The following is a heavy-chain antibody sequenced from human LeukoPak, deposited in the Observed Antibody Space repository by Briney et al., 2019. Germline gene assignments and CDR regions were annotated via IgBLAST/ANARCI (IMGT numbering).Heavy chain of an antibody. CDR1: GDSITSGTYY. D-gene: IGHD2-15*01. Sequence: PSETLSLTCTVSGDSITSGTYYWDWIRQAPGKGLEWIGNVYHTGTIYYNPSLESRVTMSVDTSKNQFSLKLNSLTAADTAVYYCARHHSALNWFDPWGQGTLVTVSS. CDR3: ARHHSALNWFDP. CDR2: VYHTGTI. V-gene: IGHV4-39*01. J-gene: IGHJ5*02.